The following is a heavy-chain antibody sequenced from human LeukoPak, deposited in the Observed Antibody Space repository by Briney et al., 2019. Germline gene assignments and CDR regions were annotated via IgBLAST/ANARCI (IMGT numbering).Heavy chain of an antibody. CDR1: GFTFSSYD. Sequence: PGGSLRLSCAASGFTFSSYDMHWVRQATGKGLEWVSAIGTAGDTYYPGSVKGRFTISRENAKNSLYLQMNSLRAGDTAVYYCAREGDPGGMDVWGQGTTVTVS. J-gene: IGHJ6*02. CDR2: IGTAGDT. V-gene: IGHV3-13*01. D-gene: IGHD3-10*01. CDR3: AREGDPGGMDV.